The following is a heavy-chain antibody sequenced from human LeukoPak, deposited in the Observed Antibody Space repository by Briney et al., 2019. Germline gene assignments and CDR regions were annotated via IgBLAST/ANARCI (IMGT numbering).Heavy chain of an antibody. CDR1: GGSISSYY. V-gene: IGHV4-4*07. CDR2: IYTSGST. Sequence: SETLSLTCTVSGGSISSYYWSWIRQPAGKGLEWIGRIYTSGSTNYNPSLKSRVTMSVDTSTNQFSLKLSSGTAADTAVYYCAGNIAGSYDSSGFAGGFDPWGQGTLVTVSS. D-gene: IGHD3-22*01. J-gene: IGHJ5*02. CDR3: AGNIAGSYDSSGFAGGFDP.